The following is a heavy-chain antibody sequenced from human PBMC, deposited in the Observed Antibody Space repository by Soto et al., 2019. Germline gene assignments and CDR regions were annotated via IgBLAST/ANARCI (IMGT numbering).Heavy chain of an antibody. CDR3: ARDQGMDV. CDR1: GFTLSSYG. J-gene: IGHJ6*02. Sequence: QVQLVESGGGVVQPGRSLRLSCAASGFTLSSYGMHWVRQAPGKGLEWVALIRFDGSNKYYADSVKGRFSISRDNSKNALYLQMNSLRAEDTAVYYCARDQGMDVWGQGTTVTVSS. CDR2: IRFDGSNK. V-gene: IGHV3-33*01.